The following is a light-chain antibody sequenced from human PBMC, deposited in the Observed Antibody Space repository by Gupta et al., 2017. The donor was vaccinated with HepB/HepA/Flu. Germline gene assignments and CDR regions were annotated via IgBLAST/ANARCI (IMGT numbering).Light chain of an antibody. CDR3: QQYNKWPPLT. CDR2: GAS. V-gene: IGKV3-15*01. Sequence: EIVMTQSPATLYVSPGEGATLSCRASQSVSSNLAWYQQKPGQAPRLLIFGASTRATGIPARFSGSGSGTEFTLTISSLQSEDFAVYYCQQYNKWPPLTFGGGTKVQIK. J-gene: IGKJ4*01. CDR1: QSVSSN.